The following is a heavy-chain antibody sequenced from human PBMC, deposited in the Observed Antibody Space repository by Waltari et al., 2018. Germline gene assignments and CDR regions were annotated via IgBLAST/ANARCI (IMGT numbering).Heavy chain of an antibody. Sequence: EVQLVESGGGLVQPGGSLRLFCAASGFTFQNYEMNCVRQAPGKGLEWVAYISSGASIIYYADSVKGRFTISRDNAKNSVYLQMSSLRAEDTAIYYCARGEGGANEYWGQGTLVTVSA. J-gene: IGHJ4*02. V-gene: IGHV3-48*03. CDR1: GFTFQNYE. CDR2: ISSGASII. D-gene: IGHD1-26*01. CDR3: ARGEGGANEY.